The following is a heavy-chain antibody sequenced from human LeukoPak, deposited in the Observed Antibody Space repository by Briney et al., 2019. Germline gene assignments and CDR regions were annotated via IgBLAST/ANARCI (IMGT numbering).Heavy chain of an antibody. V-gene: IGHV1-58*02. CDR1: GSTFESST. J-gene: IGHJ5*02. CDR3: ARGSIVVVPAANYHNWFDP. CDR2: IAVGGGNT. Sequence: GASVKVSCKASGSTFESSTIQWVRQSRGRGLEWIGWIAVGGGNTDYAQKFQGRVTMTRNTSISTAYMELSSLRSEDTAVYYCARGSIVVVPAANYHNWFDPWGQGTLVTVSS. D-gene: IGHD2-2*01.